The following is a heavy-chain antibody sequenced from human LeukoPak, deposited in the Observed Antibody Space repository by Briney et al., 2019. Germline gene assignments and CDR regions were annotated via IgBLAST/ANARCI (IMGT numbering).Heavy chain of an antibody. Sequence: PGGSLRLSCAASGFTFSNYWMSWVRQVPGKGLEWVAVISYDGSNKYYADSVKGRFTISRDNSKNTLYLQMNSLRAEDTAVYYCAKDLGSGYYLDYWGQGTLVTVSS. D-gene: IGHD3-22*01. CDR3: AKDLGSGYYLDY. J-gene: IGHJ4*02. V-gene: IGHV3-30*18. CDR1: GFTFSNYW. CDR2: ISYDGSNK.